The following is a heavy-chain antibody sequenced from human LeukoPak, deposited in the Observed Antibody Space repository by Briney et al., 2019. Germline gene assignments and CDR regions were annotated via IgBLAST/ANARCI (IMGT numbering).Heavy chain of an antibody. D-gene: IGHD4-17*01. CDR2: INPNSGGT. V-gene: IGHV1-2*02. CDR1: GYTFTSYD. J-gene: IGHJ6*03. CDR3: ASAPVRILTYYMDV. Sequence: ASVKVSCKASGYTFTSYDINWVRQAPGQGLEWMGWINPNSGGTNYAQKFQGRVTMTRDTSISTAYMELSRLRSDDTAVYYCASAPVRILTYYMDVWGKGTTVTVSS.